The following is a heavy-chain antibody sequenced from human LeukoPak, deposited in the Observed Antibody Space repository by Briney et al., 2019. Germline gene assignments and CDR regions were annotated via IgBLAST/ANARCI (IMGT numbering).Heavy chain of an antibody. CDR1: GGTFSSYA. J-gene: IGHJ5*02. CDR3: ARGGGTMIVVNWFDP. V-gene: IGHV1-69*13. D-gene: IGHD3-22*01. CDR2: IIPIFGTA. Sequence: SVKVSCKASGGTFSSYAISWVRQAPGQGLEWMGGIIPIFGTANYAQKFQGRVTITADESTSTAHMELSSLRSEDTAVYYCARGGGTMIVVNWFDPWGQGTLVTVSS.